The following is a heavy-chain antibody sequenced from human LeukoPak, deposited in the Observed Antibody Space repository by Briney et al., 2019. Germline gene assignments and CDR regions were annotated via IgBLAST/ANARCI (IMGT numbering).Heavy chain of an antibody. V-gene: IGHV1-8*01. CDR2: MSPSSNNR. CDR3: ARRSNGWTGYFDL. Sequence: ASVKVSCKASGYTFTSYDINWVRQAAGQGLEWMGWMSPSSNNRGYGQKFQGRVTLTRNTSIATAYMELSSLRSEDTAVYYCARRSNGWTGYFDLWGRGTLLTVSS. CDR1: GYTFTSYD. D-gene: IGHD6-19*01. J-gene: IGHJ2*01.